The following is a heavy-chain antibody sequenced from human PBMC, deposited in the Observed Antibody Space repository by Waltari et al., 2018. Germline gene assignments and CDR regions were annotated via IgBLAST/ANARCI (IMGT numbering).Heavy chain of an antibody. CDR2: IYTSGST. V-gene: IGHV4-61*09. D-gene: IGHD6-19*01. CDR3: ARSPTGWGYFDH. J-gene: IGHJ4*02. CDR1: GGSVSRGGDY. Sequence: QVQLQESGPGLVKTSQTLSLPCTVSGGSVSRGGDYWSWIRQPAGKGLEWVGHIYTSGSTTYNPSLKSRVTISRDTSKNQFYLELRSMTAADTAVYYCARSPTGWGYFDHWGQATLVTVSS.